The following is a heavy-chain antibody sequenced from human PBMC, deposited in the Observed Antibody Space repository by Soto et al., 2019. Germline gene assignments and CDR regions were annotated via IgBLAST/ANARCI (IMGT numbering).Heavy chain of an antibody. D-gene: IGHD4-4*01. CDR2: IWYDGSNK. J-gene: IGHJ5*02. CDR3: ARGSTVAAYNWFDP. Sequence: GGSLRLSCAASGFTFSSYGMHWVRQAPGKGLEWVAVIWYDGSNKYYADSVKGRFTISRDNSKNTLYLQMNSLRAEDTAVYYCARGSTVAAYNWFDPWGQGTLVTVSS. V-gene: IGHV3-33*01. CDR1: GFTFSSYG.